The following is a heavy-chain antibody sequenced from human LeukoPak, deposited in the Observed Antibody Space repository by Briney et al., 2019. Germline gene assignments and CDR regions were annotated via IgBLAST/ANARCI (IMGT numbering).Heavy chain of an antibody. Sequence: PGRSLRLSCAASGFTFSSYGMHWVRQAPGKGLEWVAFIQYDVSSEYYADSVKGRFTVSRDNSKNTLYLQMNSLRAEDTAVYYCAREYSGRCIHAFHSWGQGTTVTVSS. J-gene: IGHJ3*02. CDR2: IQYDVSSE. V-gene: IGHV3-33*08. CDR3: AREYSGRCIHAFHS. CDR1: GFTFSSYG. D-gene: IGHD6-13*01.